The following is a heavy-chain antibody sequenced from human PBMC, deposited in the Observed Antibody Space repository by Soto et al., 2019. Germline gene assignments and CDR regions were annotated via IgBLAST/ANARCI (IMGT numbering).Heavy chain of an antibody. CDR2: IFPADSDT. J-gene: IGHJ4*02. CDR3: ARRTHNYYDTSGYSVYDK. V-gene: IGHV5-51*01. Sequence: GESLKISCKRSGYIYTTYWIAWVRQMPGKGLEWMGIIFPADSDTKYSPSFQGQVTFSVDKSTNTAYLQWSSLKASDTAMYYCARRTHNYYDTSGYSVYDKWGQGTLVTVSS. CDR1: GYIYTTYW. D-gene: IGHD3-22*01.